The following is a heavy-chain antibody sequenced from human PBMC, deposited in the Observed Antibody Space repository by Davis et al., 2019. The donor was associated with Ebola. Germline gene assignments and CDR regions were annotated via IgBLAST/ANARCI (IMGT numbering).Heavy chain of an antibody. D-gene: IGHD3-10*01. V-gene: IGHV3-74*01. CDR3: ARGTVYYYGSGKEY. Sequence: GESLKISCAASGFSFSNFWMHWVRQAPGKGLVWVSRIKTDGSMTGYGDSVQGRFTISRDNAKNTLYLQMNSLRAEDTAVYYCARGTVYYYGSGKEYWGQGTLVTVSS. CDR1: GFSFSNFW. J-gene: IGHJ4*02. CDR2: IKTDGSMT.